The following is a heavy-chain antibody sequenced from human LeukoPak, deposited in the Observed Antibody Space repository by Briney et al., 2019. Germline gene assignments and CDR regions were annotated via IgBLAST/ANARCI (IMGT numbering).Heavy chain of an antibody. Sequence: ASVKVSCKASGYTFTSYYMHWVRQARGQGLEWMGVINPSAASTSYTQEFQGRVTATRDTSTSTVYMELSSLRSEDTAVYYCARGGTTTVSPPEYWGQGTLVTVSS. V-gene: IGHV1-46*01. J-gene: IGHJ4*02. CDR1: GYTFTSYY. D-gene: IGHD4-17*01. CDR2: INPSAAST. CDR3: ARGGTTTVSPPEY.